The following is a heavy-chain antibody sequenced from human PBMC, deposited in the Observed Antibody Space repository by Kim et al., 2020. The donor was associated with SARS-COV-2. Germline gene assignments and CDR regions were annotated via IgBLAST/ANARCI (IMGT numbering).Heavy chain of an antibody. V-gene: IGHV4-59*12. CDR3: ASARGGNSTSWYTMDY. J-gene: IGHJ4*01. Sequence: SETLSLTCTVSAGSMSSYYWSWIRQPPGKGLEWIGYIYYTGNTNYNPSLKSRVTMFVHTSQNQFSLKLSSVTAADTGIYYRASARGGNSTSWYTMDYWG. CDR2: IYYTGNT. CDR1: AGSMSSYY. D-gene: IGHD6-13*01.